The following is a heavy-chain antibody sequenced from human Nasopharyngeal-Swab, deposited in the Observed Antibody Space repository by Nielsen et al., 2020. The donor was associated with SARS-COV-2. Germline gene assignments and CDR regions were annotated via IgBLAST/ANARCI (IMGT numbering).Heavy chain of an antibody. D-gene: IGHD5-18*01. CDR2: INTNTGNP. V-gene: IGHV7-4-1*02. CDR1: GYTFTSYA. Sequence: ASVKISCKASGYTFTSYAMNWVRQAPGQGLEWMGWINTNTGNPTYAQGFTGRFVFSLDTSVSTAYLQISSLKAEDTAVYYCASSMVIGQYYFDYWGQGTLVTVSS. CDR3: ASSMVIGQYYFDY. J-gene: IGHJ4*02.